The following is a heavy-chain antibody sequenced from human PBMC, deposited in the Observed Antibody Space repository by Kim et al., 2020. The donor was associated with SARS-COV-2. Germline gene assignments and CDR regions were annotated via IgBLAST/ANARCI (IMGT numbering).Heavy chain of an antibody. D-gene: IGHD2-15*01. CDR3: ARERYCSGGSCYLEWRTYYSSGMDL. V-gene: IGHV3-21*01. Sequence: GGSLRLSCAASGFTFSSYSMNWVRQAPGKGLEWVSSISSSSNYIYYADSVKGRFTISRDNAKNSLYLQMNSLRAEDTAVYYCARERYCSGGSCYLEWRTYYSSGMDLWGQGATVTVSS. CDR2: ISSSSNYI. J-gene: IGHJ6*02. CDR1: GFTFSSYS.